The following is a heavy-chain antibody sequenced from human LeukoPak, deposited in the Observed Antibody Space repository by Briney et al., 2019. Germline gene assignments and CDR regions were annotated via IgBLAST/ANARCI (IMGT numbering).Heavy chain of an antibody. D-gene: IGHD2-15*01. CDR3: GRKPRLLPY. V-gene: IGHV3-7*03. J-gene: IGHJ4*02. CDR2: INEAGSDT. Sequence: GGSLRLSCVVSGCSFSTYWMNWVRQVPGKGLEWVSSINEAGSDTRYADSVRGRFTISRDNAKSSLYLQMNSLRVEDTATYYCGRKPRLLPYWGQGTVVTVSS. CDR1: GCSFSTYW.